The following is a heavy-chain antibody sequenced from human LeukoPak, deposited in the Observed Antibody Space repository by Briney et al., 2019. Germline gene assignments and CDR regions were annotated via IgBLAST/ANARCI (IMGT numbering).Heavy chain of an antibody. Sequence: SQTLSLTCTVSGGSISSGGYYWSWIRQHPGKGLEWIGYIYYRGSTYYNPSLKSRVTISVDTSKNQFSLKLSSVTAADTAVYYCARDSVYYDFWSGYLGHFDYWGQGTLVTVSS. J-gene: IGHJ4*02. CDR3: ARDSVYYDFWSGYLGHFDY. D-gene: IGHD3-3*01. CDR1: GGSISSGGYY. V-gene: IGHV4-31*03. CDR2: IYYRGST.